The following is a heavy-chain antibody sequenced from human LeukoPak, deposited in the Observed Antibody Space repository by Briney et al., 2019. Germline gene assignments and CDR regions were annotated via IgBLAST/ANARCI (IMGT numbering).Heavy chain of an antibody. D-gene: IGHD6-13*01. CDR1: GFTFSSYS. V-gene: IGHV3-48*02. CDR2: ITASGTAM. Sequence: GGSLRLSCAASGFTFSSYSMNWVRQAPGKGLEWVSHITASGTAMFYADSVKGRFTISRDNAKNSLYLQMNSLRDEDTAVYYCARGARDSSSWFWYYWGQGTLVTVSS. J-gene: IGHJ4*02. CDR3: ARGARDSSSWFWYY.